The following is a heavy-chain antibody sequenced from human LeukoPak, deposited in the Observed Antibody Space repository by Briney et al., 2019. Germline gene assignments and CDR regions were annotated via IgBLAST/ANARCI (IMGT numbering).Heavy chain of an antibody. Sequence: SVKVSCKASGGTFSSYAISWVRQAPGQGLEWMGGIIPIFGTANYAQKFQGRVTITRNTSISTAYMELSSLRSEDTAVYYCARGAAGSGSYWGLYYYYYMDVWGKGTTVTVSS. CDR2: IIPIFGTA. CDR1: GGTFSSYA. D-gene: IGHD1-26*01. J-gene: IGHJ6*03. CDR3: ARGAAGSGSYWGLYYYYYMDV. V-gene: IGHV1-69*05.